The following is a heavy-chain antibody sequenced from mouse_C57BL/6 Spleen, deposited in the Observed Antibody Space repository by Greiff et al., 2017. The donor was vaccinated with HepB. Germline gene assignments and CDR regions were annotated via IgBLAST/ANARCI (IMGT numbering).Heavy chain of an antibody. CDR3: ARGDSPYYAMDY. V-gene: IGHV3-6*01. CDR2: ISYDGSN. CDR1: GYSITSGYY. D-gene: IGHD2-12*01. J-gene: IGHJ4*01. Sequence: EVQRVESGPGLVKPSQSLSLTCSVTGYSITSGYYWNWIRQFPGNKLEWMGYISYDGSNNYNPSLKNRISITRDTSKNQFFLKLNSVTTEDTATYYCARGDSPYYAMDYWGQGTSVTVSS.